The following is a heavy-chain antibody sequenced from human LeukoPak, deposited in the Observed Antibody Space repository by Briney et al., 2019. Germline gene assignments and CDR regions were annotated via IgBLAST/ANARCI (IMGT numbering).Heavy chain of an antibody. Sequence: GGSLRLSCAASGFTFSNYNMNWVRQAPGKGLECIAYISSSSSTIYYADSVKGRFTISRDNAKNSLFLHMNSLRAEDTALYYCARENFADLFEFWGQGALVTVSS. D-gene: IGHD1-7*01. V-gene: IGHV3-48*01. J-gene: IGHJ4*02. CDR3: ARENFADLFEF. CDR2: ISSSSSTI. CDR1: GFTFSNYN.